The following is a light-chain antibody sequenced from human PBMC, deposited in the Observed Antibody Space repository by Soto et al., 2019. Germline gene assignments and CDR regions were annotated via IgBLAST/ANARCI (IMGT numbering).Light chain of an antibody. J-gene: IGKJ1*01. V-gene: IGKV3-11*01. CDR2: EAS. CDR3: QQRSYLPTTWT. CDR1: QSIGSY. Sequence: EIELTQSPATLYLSPGERATLSCRASQSIGSYLAWYQQKPGQAPRLLIYEASNRATGIPARFSGSGSGTDFTLTISSLEPEDFAVYYCQQRSYLPTTWTFGQGTKVEIK.